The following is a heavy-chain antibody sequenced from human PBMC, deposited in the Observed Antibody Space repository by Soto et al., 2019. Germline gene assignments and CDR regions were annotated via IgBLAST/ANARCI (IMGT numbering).Heavy chain of an antibody. J-gene: IGHJ6*02. CDR1: GYTFTSYA. D-gene: IGHD3-10*01. CDR3: ARHQGELWFGEHYGMDV. Sequence: QVQLVQSGAEVKKPGASVKVSCKASGYTFTSYAMHWVRQAPGQRLEWMGWINAGNGNTKYSQKFQGRVTITRDTSASTAYMEVSSLRSEDTAVYYCARHQGELWFGEHYGMDVWGQGTTVTVSS. V-gene: IGHV1-3*01. CDR2: INAGNGNT.